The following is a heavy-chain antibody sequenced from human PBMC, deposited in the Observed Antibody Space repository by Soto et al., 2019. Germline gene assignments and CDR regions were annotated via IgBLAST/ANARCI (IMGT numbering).Heavy chain of an antibody. Sequence: QVQLVQSGAEVKKPGASEKVSCKASGYTFTSYDINWVRQATGQGLEWMGWMNPNSGNTGYAQKFQGRVTMTRNTSISTAYMELSSLRSEDTAVYYCARAVHYDFWSGAYYFDYWGQGTLVTVSS. V-gene: IGHV1-8*01. CDR1: GYTFTSYD. CDR2: MNPNSGNT. CDR3: ARAVHYDFWSGAYYFDY. D-gene: IGHD3-3*01. J-gene: IGHJ4*02.